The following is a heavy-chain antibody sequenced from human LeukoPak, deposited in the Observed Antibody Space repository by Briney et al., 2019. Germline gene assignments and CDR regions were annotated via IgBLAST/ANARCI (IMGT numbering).Heavy chain of an antibody. D-gene: IGHD2-15*01. V-gene: IGHV3-30*02. CDR1: GFTFSSYG. CDR3: ARAPSKLAAPDY. CDR2: IRYDGSDN. Sequence: PGGSVRLSCEASGFTFSSYGMQWVRQAPGKGLEWVAFIRYDGSDNKYADSVKGRFTISRDNSKNTLYLQMNSLRAEDTAVYYCARAPSKLAAPDYWGQGTLVTVSS. J-gene: IGHJ4*02.